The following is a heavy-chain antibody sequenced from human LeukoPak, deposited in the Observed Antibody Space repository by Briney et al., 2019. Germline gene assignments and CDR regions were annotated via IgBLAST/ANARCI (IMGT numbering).Heavy chain of an antibody. CDR3: ARQMITMVRGVIIGYYYYGMDV. CDR2: IIPIFGTA. J-gene: IGHJ6*02. V-gene: IGHV1-69*13. D-gene: IGHD3-10*01. CDR1: GGTFSSYG. Sequence: SVKVSCKASGGTFSSYGISWVRQAPGQGLEWMGGIIPIFGTANYAQKFQGRVTITADESTSTAYMELSSLRSEDTAVYYCARQMITMVRGVIIGYYYYGMDVWGQGTTVTVSS.